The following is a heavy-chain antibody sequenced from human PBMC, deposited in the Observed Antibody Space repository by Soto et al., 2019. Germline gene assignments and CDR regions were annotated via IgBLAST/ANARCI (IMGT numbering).Heavy chain of an antibody. CDR1: GFTFSSYA. J-gene: IGHJ4*02. D-gene: IGHD1-26*01. CDR2: ISYDGSNK. CDR3: ARGGSYYGDY. Sequence: QVQLVESGGGVVQPGRSLRLSCAASGFTFSSYAMHWVRQAPGKGLEWVAVISYDGSNKYYADSVKGRFTISRDNSKNTLYLQMNSLRAEDTAVYYCARGGSYYGDYWVQGTLVTVSS. V-gene: IGHV3-30-3*01.